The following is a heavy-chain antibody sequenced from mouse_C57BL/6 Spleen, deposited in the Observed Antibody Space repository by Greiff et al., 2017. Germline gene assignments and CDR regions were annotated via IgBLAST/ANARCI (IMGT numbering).Heavy chain of an antibody. CDR1: GFTFSDYY. Sequence: EVKLVESGGGLVQPGGSLKLSCAASGFTFSDYYMYWVRQTPEKRLEWVAYISNGGGSTYYPDTVKGRFTISRDNAKNTLYLQMSRLKSEDTAMYYCARRDSGDYDFWFAYWGQGTLVTVSA. CDR3: ARRDSGDYDFWFAY. D-gene: IGHD2-4*01. V-gene: IGHV5-12*01. CDR2: ISNGGGST. J-gene: IGHJ3*01.